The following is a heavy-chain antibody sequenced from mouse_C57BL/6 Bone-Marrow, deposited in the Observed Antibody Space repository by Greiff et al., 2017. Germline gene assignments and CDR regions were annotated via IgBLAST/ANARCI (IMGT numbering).Heavy chain of an antibody. V-gene: IGHV1-64*01. CDR2: IHPNSGST. CDR1: GYTFTSYW. D-gene: IGHD2-3*01. Sequence: QVQLQQPGAELVKPGASVKLSCKASGYTFTSYWMHWVKQRPGQGLEWIGMIHPNSGSTNYNEKFKSKATLTVDKSSSTAYMRLSSLTSEDSAVYYCASLEGYFSCCADWGQGTLVTVSA. CDR3: ASLEGYFSCCAD. J-gene: IGHJ3*01.